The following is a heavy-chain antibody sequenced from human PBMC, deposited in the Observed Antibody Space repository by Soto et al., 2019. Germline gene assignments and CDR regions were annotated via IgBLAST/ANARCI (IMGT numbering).Heavy chain of an antibody. CDR2: ISDDGSQK. CDR3: AKEAPGGWHFFDT. Sequence: GGSLRLSCAASGFTFRTYSMHWVRQAPGKGLEWVAFISDDGSQKYYGDSVKGRFTISRDNSKNTLSLRMISLRTEDTSVYYCAKEAPGGWHFFDTWGQGTLVTVSS. J-gene: IGHJ4*02. CDR1: GFTFRTYS. D-gene: IGHD6-19*01. V-gene: IGHV3-30*18.